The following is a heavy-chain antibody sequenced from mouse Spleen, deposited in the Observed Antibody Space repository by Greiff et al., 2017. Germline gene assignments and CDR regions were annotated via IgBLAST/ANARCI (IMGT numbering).Heavy chain of an antibody. J-gene: IGHJ4*01. CDR3: ARGNWDDYYAMDY. CDR1: GFSLTSYG. CDR2: IWSGGST. V-gene: IGHV2-2*01. Sequence: VKLMESGPGLVQPSQSLSITCTVSGFSLTSYGVHWVRQSPGKGLEWLGVIWSGGSTDYNAAFISRLSISKDNSKSQVFFKMNSLQADDTAIYYCARGNWDDYYAMDYWGQGTSVTVSS. D-gene: IGHD4-1*01.